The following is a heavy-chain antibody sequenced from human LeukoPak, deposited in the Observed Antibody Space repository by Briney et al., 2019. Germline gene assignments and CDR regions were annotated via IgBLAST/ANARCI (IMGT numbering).Heavy chain of an antibody. CDR1: GFTFTNAW. CDR3: TTDLGTYYHGSQRLIPIDY. J-gene: IGHJ4*02. CDR2: IKSKTDGETT. Sequence: GGSLRLSCVDSGFTFTNAWMSWVRQAPGKGLEWIGRIKSKTDGETTNYAESVRGRFTISGDDSKSAVYLQMNSLKIEDTAVYYCTTDLGTYYHGSQRLIPIDYWGQGTLVTVSS. D-gene: IGHD3-10*01. V-gene: IGHV3-15*01.